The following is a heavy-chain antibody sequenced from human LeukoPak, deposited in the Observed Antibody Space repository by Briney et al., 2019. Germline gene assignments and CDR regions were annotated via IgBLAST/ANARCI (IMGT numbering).Heavy chain of an antibody. Sequence: PSETLSLTCTVSGGSISGYYWSWIRQPPGKGRGWIGYIYYSGSTNYNPSLKSRVTISLDTSKNQFSLKLSCVTAADTSVYDCARVLIYGSRTYYFNYWGQGTLVTVSS. CDR1: GGSISGYY. D-gene: IGHD3-10*01. J-gene: IGHJ4*02. CDR2: IYYSGST. CDR3: ARVLIYGSRTYYFNY. V-gene: IGHV4-59*01.